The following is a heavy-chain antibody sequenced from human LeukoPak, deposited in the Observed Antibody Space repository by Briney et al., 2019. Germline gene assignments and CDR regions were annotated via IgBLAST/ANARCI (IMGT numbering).Heavy chain of an antibody. CDR2: ISSSSSYI. D-gene: IGHD2-2*01. Sequence: RAGGSLRLSCAASGFTFSSYSMNWVRQAPGKGLEWVSSISSSSSYIYYADSVKGRFTISRDNAKNSLYLQMNSLRAEDTAVYYCARRSTSSLNPGFDPWGQGTLVTVSS. CDR3: ARRSTSSLNPGFDP. J-gene: IGHJ5*02. CDR1: GFTFSSYS. V-gene: IGHV3-21*01.